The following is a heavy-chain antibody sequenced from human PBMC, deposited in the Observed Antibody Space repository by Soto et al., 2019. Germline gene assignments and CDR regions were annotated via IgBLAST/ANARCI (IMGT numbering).Heavy chain of an antibody. CDR3: ARGCGLRCAFDI. D-gene: IGHD5-12*01. Sequence: GGSLRLSCAASGFTFSSYAMSWVRQAPGKGLEWVSAISGSGGSTYYADSVKGRFTISRENSKNTLYLQMNSMRAEDTAVYYCARGCGLRCAFDIWGKGTMVNVSS. V-gene: IGHV3-23*01. CDR2: ISGSGGST. CDR1: GFTFSSYA. J-gene: IGHJ3*02.